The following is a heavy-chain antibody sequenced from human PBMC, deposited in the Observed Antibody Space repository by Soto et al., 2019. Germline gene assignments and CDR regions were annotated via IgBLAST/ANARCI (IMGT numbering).Heavy chain of an antibody. D-gene: IGHD3-22*01. Sequence: SETLSLTCTVSDGSIGTSSYYWGWIRQSPGKGPEWIGTIFYTGRTYYNPSLESRATLSVDTSKNQFSLHLTSVTAADTAVYYCTRHHPHHYDSSGYFDYWGQGTLVTVSS. J-gene: IGHJ4*02. CDR1: DGSIGTSSYY. V-gene: IGHV4-39*01. CDR3: TRHHPHHYDSSGYFDY. CDR2: IFYTGRT.